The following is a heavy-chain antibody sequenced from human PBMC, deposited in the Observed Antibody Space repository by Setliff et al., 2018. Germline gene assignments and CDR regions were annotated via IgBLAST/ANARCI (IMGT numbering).Heavy chain of an antibody. CDR1: GASISSGNGF. Sequence: SEILSLTCSVSGASISSGNGFWNWIRQPAGKGLEWIGNIYTNGGTDYSPSLRSRVTISLGTSKNQFSLQLTSVTAADTAIYYCARSDDNFQYPDYWGQGTLVTVSS. D-gene: IGHD1-1*01. J-gene: IGHJ4*01. CDR3: ARSDDNFQYPDY. CDR2: IYTNGGT. V-gene: IGHV4-61*09.